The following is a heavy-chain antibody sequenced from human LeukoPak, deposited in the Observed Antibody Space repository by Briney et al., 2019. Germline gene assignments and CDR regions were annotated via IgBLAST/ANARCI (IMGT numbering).Heavy chain of an antibody. D-gene: IGHD6-13*01. CDR2: ISYDGSNK. CDR3: ARDQTPIAAAGGWFDP. CDR1: GFTFSSYG. Sequence: GGSLRLSCAASGFTFSSYGMHWVRQAPGKGLEWVAVISYDGSNKYYADSVKGRFTISRDNSKNTLYLQMNSLRAEDTAVYYCARDQTPIAAAGGWFDPWGQGTLVTVSS. V-gene: IGHV3-30*03. J-gene: IGHJ5*02.